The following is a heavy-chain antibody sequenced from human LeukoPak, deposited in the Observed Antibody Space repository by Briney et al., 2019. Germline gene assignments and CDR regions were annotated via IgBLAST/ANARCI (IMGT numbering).Heavy chain of an antibody. V-gene: IGHV4-59*01. CDR2: IYYSGST. J-gene: IGHJ4*02. CDR3: ARDNRYCGGDCYHYFDY. CDR1: GGSISTYY. D-gene: IGHD2-21*02. Sequence: SETLSLTCTVSGGSISTYYWSWIRQPPGKGLEWIGYIYYSGSTNYNPSLKSRVTISVDTSKNQFSLKLSSVTAADTAVYYCARDNRYCGGDCYHYFDYWGQGTLVTVSS.